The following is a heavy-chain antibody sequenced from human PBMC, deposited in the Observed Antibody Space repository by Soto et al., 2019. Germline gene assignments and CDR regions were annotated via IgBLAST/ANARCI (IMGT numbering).Heavy chain of an antibody. V-gene: IGHV3-15*01. CDR3: TTDHLYYVMDV. Sequence: GGSLRLSCAASGLTFINAWMSWVRKAPGKGLEWVGRIKSKTDSGTTDYAAPVKGRFTISRDDSKNTLFLQMNSLKTEDTAVYYCTTDHLYYVMDVWGQGTPVTVSS. CDR1: GLTFINAW. J-gene: IGHJ6*02. CDR2: IKSKTDSGTT.